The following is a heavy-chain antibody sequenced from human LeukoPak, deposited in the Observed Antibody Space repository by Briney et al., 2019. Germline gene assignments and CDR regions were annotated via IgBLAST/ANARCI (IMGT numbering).Heavy chain of an antibody. CDR1: GFTFSSYA. CDR2: ISGSGGST. D-gene: IGHD6-6*01. CDR3: AKVSSSSPYFDY. Sequence: GGSLRLSCAASGFTFSSYAMSWVRQAPGKGLEWVSAISGSGGSTYYADSVKGRFTISRVNSKNTLYLQMNSLRAEDTAVYYCAKVSSSSPYFDYWGQGTLVTVSS. J-gene: IGHJ4*02. V-gene: IGHV3-23*01.